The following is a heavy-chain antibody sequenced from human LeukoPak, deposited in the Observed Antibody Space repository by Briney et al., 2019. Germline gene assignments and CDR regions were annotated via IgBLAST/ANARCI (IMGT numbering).Heavy chain of an antibody. CDR2: IYPGDSDT. Sequence: GASLQISCKGSGYSFTSYWIGWVRQLPGKGLEWMGIIYPGDSDTRYSPSFQGQVTISADKSISTAYLQWSSLKASDTAMYYCARLGSSSSEDWFDPWGQGTLVTVSS. CDR3: ARLGSSSSEDWFDP. CDR1: GYSFTSYW. J-gene: IGHJ5*02. V-gene: IGHV5-51*01. D-gene: IGHD6-6*01.